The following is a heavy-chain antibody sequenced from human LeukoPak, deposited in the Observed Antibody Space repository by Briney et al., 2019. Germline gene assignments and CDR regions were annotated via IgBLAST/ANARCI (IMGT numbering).Heavy chain of an antibody. CDR3: ARSLFYGDYGYYFDY. Sequence: SETLSLTCTVSGGSISSYYWSWIRQPPGKGLEWIGYIYYSGSTNYNPSLKSRVTIPVDTSKNQFSLKLSSVTAADTAVYYCARSLFYGDYGYYFDYWGQGTLVTVSS. CDR1: GGSISSYY. V-gene: IGHV4-59*01. CDR2: IYYSGST. D-gene: IGHD4-17*01. J-gene: IGHJ4*02.